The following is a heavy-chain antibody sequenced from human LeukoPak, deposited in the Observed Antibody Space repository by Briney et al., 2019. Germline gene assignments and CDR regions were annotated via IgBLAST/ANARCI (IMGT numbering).Heavy chain of an antibody. Sequence: PGGSLRLSCVASGFTFDDYGMSWVRQAPGKGLEYVSAISSNGGSTYYANSVKGRFTISRDNSKNTLYLQMGSLRAEDMAVYYCARTLQGGVVDYWGQGTLVTVSS. V-gene: IGHV3-64*01. D-gene: IGHD2-2*01. CDR3: ARTLQGGVVDY. CDR1: GFTFDDYG. CDR2: ISSNGGST. J-gene: IGHJ4*02.